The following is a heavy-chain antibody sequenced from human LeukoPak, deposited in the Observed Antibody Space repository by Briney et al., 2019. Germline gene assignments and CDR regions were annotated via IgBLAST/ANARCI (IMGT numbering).Heavy chain of an antibody. CDR2: IIPIFGIA. D-gene: IGHD2-2*01. V-gene: IGHV1-69*04. CDR3: ARAVVVPDANAWFDP. Sequence: ASVKVSCKASGGTFSSYAISWVRQAPGQGLEWMGRIIPIFGIANYAQKFQGRVTITADKSTSTAYMELSSLRSEDTAVYYCARAVVVPDANAWFDPWGQGNPGHRLL. J-gene: IGHJ5*02. CDR1: GGTFSSYA.